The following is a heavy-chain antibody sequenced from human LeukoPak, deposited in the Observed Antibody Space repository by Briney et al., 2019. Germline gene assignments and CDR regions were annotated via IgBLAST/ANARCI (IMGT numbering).Heavy chain of an antibody. V-gene: IGHV3-9*01. D-gene: IGHD6-19*01. CDR3: AKAPSSSQWLGGAFDI. Sequence: GGSLRLSCAASGFTFDDYAMHWVRHAPGKGLEWVSGITWNSGSIGYADSVKGRFTISRDNAKNSLYLQMNSLRAEDTALYYCAKAPSSSQWLGGAFDIWGQGTMVTVSS. CDR1: GFTFDDYA. CDR2: ITWNSGSI. J-gene: IGHJ3*02.